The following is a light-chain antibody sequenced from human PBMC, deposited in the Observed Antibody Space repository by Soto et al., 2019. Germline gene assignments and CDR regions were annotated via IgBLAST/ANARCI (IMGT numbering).Light chain of an antibody. CDR1: SSDVGSYNL. V-gene: IGLV2-23*02. J-gene: IGLJ1*01. CDR2: EVT. Sequence: SVLTQPASVSGSPGKSITISCTGTSSDVGSYNLVSWYQQHPGKAPKLMIFEVTKRPSGVSSRFSGSKSDNTASLTISGLQTEDEADYYCCSYAGSSTHYVFGTGTRSPS. CDR3: CSYAGSSTHYV.